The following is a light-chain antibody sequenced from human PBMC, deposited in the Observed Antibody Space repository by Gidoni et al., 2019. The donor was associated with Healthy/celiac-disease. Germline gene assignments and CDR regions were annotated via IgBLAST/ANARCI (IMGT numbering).Light chain of an antibody. V-gene: IGKV3-11*01. Sequence: DIVLTQSPATLSLSPVERATLSCRASQSVSSYLAWYQQKPGQAPRLLIYDASNRATGIPARLSGSGSGTDFTLTISSLEPEDFAGYYCQQRSNWPPRLTFGGGTKVEIK. CDR1: QSVSSY. CDR3: QQRSNWPPRLT. J-gene: IGKJ4*01. CDR2: DAS.